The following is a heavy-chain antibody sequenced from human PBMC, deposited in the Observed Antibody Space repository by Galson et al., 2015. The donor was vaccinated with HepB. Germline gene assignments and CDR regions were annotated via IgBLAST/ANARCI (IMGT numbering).Heavy chain of an antibody. CDR1: GYSFTSYG. J-gene: IGHJ4*02. CDR2: ICAYNGNT. Sequence: SVKVSCKASGYSFTSYGFSWVRQAPGQGLEWMGWICAYNGNTNSAQKLQGRVTMTSDTSTSTAYMELRNLRSDDTAVYYCARLFCSRTSWYWTREAFDYWGQGTMVTVSS. CDR3: ARLFCSRTSWYWTREAFDY. D-gene: IGHD2-2*01. V-gene: IGHV1-18*01.